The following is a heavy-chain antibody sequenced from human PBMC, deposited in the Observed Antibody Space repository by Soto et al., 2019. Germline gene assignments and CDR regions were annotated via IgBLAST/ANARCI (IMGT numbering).Heavy chain of an antibody. CDR1: GGSISSGGYY. D-gene: IGHD3-3*01. J-gene: IGHJ4*02. Sequence: SETLSLTCTVSGGSISSGGYYWSWIRQHPGKGLEWIGYIYYSGNTYYNPSLKSRVTISVDTSKNQFSLKLSSVTAADTAVYYCARSERGGTYYNFWSGYLAFDYWGQGTLVTVSS. CDR2: IYYSGNT. CDR3: ARSERGGTYYNFWSGYLAFDY. V-gene: IGHV4-31*03.